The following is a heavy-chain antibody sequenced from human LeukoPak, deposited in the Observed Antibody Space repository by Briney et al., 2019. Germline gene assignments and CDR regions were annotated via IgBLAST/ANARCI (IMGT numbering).Heavy chain of an antibody. CDR2: IDPHGSET. CDR1: GFSFSNYW. V-gene: IGHV3-7*01. CDR3: ARIWYFGDNNWRYFDY. Sequence: GGSLRLSCAASGFSFSNYWMSWVRQAPGKGLEWVANIDPHGSETQYVGSVKGRFTISRDNAKNSLYVQMNSLRAEDAAIYYCARIWYFGDNNWRYFDYWGQGTLVTVAS. D-gene: IGHD1-1*01. J-gene: IGHJ4*03.